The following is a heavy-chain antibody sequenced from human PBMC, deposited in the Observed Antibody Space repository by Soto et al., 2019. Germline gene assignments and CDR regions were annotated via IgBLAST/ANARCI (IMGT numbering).Heavy chain of an antibody. Sequence: GGSLRLSCAASGFTFSDYYMSWIRQAPGKGLEWVSYISSSSSYTNYADSVKGRFTISRDNAKNSLYLQMNSLRAEDTAVYYCARSPEYSSSWYGGYYFDYWGQGTLVTVS. CDR3: ARSPEYSSSWYGGYYFDY. CDR1: GFTFSDYY. CDR2: ISSSSSYT. V-gene: IGHV3-11*06. D-gene: IGHD6-13*01. J-gene: IGHJ4*02.